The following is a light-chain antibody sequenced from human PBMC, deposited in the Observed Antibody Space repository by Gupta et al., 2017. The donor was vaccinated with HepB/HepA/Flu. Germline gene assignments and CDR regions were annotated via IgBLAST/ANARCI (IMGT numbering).Light chain of an antibody. J-gene: IGKJ5*01. V-gene: IGKV1-5*03. Sequence: DIQLTQSPSFLSASVGDRVTITCRASQSVSSRLAWYQQKPGKAPKLLIYNASSLQSGVPSRFSGSGSGTEFTLTISSLQPDDFATYYCQQYNTYSVTFGQGTRLEMK. CDR2: NAS. CDR1: QSVSSR. CDR3: QQYNTYSVT.